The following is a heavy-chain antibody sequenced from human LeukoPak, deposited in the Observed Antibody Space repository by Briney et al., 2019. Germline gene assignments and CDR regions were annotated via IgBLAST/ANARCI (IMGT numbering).Heavy chain of an antibody. D-gene: IGHD6-19*01. CDR3: ARGPPYSSGWYLLN. V-gene: IGHV4-34*01. CDR2: INHSGST. Sequence: SETLSLTCAVYGGSFSGYYWSWIRQPPGKGLEWIGEINHSGSTNYNSSLKSRVTISVDTSKNQFSLKLSSVTAADTAVYYCARGPPYSSGWYLLNWGQGTLVTVSS. CDR1: GGSFSGYY. J-gene: IGHJ4*02.